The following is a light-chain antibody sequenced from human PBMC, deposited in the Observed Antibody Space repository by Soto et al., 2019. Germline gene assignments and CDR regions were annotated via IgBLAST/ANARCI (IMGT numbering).Light chain of an antibody. J-gene: IGLJ1*01. V-gene: IGLV2-14*01. Sequence: QSALTQPASVSGSPGQSITISCTGTSSDLAIYNYVSWYQQQPGKAPKLMIYQVTNRPSGVSNRFSGSRSGNTASLTISGHQAEDEADYYCSSYTASSNYVSGTGPKLTVL. CDR1: SSDLAIYNY. CDR3: SSYTASSNYV. CDR2: QVT.